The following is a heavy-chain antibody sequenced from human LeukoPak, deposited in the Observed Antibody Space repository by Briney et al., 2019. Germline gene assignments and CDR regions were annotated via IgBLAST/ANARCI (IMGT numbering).Heavy chain of an antibody. Sequence: GESLKISCKASGYSFPDYRIGWVRQVPGKGLEWVGIIYPADSDIRYSPSFQGQVTISADRSITTTYLQWSSLKASDTAMYYCARHRYCTTGICPSYFHHWGQGALVTVSS. J-gene: IGHJ1*01. D-gene: IGHD2-8*01. CDR2: IYPADSDI. V-gene: IGHV5-51*01. CDR1: GYSFPDYR. CDR3: ARHRYCTTGICPSYFHH.